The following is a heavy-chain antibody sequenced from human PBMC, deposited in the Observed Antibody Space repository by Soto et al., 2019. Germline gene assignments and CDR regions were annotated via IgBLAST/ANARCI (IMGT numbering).Heavy chain of an antibody. D-gene: IGHD5-12*01. CDR3: ARRTKDIVATISH. V-gene: IGHV3-48*01. CDR2: ISSSSSTI. Sequence: EVQLVESGGGLVQPGGSLRLSCAASGFTFSSYSMNWVRQAPGKGLEWVSYISSSSSTIYYADSVKGRFTISRDNAKNSLYLQMNSQRAEVTAVYYCARRTKDIVATISHWGQGTLVTVSS. CDR1: GFTFSSYS. J-gene: IGHJ4*02.